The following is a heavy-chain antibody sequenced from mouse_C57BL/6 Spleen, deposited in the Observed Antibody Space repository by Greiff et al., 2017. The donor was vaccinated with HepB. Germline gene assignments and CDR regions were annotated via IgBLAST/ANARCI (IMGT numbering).Heavy chain of an antibody. CDR3: ARDGGSSDY. D-gene: IGHD1-1*01. CDR1: GYSITSGYS. J-gene: IGHJ2*01. V-gene: IGHV3-6*01. CDR2: ISYDGSN. Sequence: ESGPGLVKPSQSLSLTCSVTGYSITSGYSWNWIRQFPGNKLEWMGYISYDGSNNYNPSLKNRISITRDTSKNQFFLKLNSVTTEDTATYYCARDGGSSDYWGQGTTLTVSS.